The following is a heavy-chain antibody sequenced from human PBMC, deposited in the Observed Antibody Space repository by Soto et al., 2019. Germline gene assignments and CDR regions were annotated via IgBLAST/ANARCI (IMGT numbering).Heavy chain of an antibody. CDR2: ISYDGSNK. V-gene: IGHV3-30*03. CDR1: GFTFSSYG. Sequence: QVQLVESGGGVVQPGRSLRLSCAASGFTFSSYGMHWVRQAPGKGLEWVAVISYDGSNKYYADSVKGRFTISRDNSKNTLYLQMNSLRAEDTAVYYCATEIGDYGPFVDYWGQGTLVTVSS. J-gene: IGHJ4*02. D-gene: IGHD4-17*01. CDR3: ATEIGDYGPFVDY.